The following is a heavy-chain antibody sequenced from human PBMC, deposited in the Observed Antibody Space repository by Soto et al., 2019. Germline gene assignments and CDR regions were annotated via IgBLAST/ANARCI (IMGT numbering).Heavy chain of an antibody. CDR1: GFTFGIYT. V-gene: IGHV3-21*01. Sequence: EVQLVESGGGLVKPGGSLRLSCAASGFTFGIYTINWVRQAPGKGLEWVASIGTSSTYIYYADSVRGRFTISRDNAKNSLYLQMNSLRAEDTAVYYCARVMCGDCSTYYYYSMDVW. CDR3: ARVMCGDCSTYYYYSMDV. CDR2: IGTSSTYI. J-gene: IGHJ6*03. D-gene: IGHD2-21*02.